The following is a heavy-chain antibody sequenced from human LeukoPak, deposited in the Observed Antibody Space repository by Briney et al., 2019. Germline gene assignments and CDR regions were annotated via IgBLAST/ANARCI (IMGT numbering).Heavy chain of an antibody. V-gene: IGHV3-33*01. D-gene: IGHD5-12*01. CDR2: IWYDGSNK. Sequence: GGSLRLSCAASGFIFSKYGMHWVRQAPGKGLEWVALIWYDGSNKYYADSVQGRFIISRDNSKNTLYLQMNSLRAEDTAVYYCAREMGLNIVATFGYWGQGTLVTASS. J-gene: IGHJ4*02. CDR3: AREMGLNIVATFGY. CDR1: GFIFSKYG.